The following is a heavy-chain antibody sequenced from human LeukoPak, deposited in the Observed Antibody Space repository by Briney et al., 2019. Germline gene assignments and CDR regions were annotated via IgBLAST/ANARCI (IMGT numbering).Heavy chain of an antibody. CDR2: IYSTGKN. CDR3: VRRDTGWNYFDY. V-gene: IGHV4-4*08. Sequence: PSETLSLTCAVSGGSINSHYWGWIRQTPGKGLQWIGDIYSTGKNNYNPSLKSRVTISLDTSKSHLSLNLTSVLAADTAIYYCVRRDTGWNYFDYWGQGILVTVSS. J-gene: IGHJ4*02. D-gene: IGHD6-19*01. CDR1: GGSINSHY.